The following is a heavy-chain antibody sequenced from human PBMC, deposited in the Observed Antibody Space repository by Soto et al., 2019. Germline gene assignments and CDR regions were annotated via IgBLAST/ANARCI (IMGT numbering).Heavy chain of an antibody. D-gene: IGHD7-27*01. CDR2: IFHSGST. Sequence: PSETLSLTCAVSGGSISSDNWWSWVRQIPGKGLEWIGEIFHSGSTNYSPSLKSRVTISVDTSKNQFSLKLSSVTAADTAVYYCARMVAGEPFDYWGQGTLVTVSS. J-gene: IGHJ4*02. V-gene: IGHV4-4*02. CDR1: GGSISSDNW. CDR3: ARMVAGEPFDY.